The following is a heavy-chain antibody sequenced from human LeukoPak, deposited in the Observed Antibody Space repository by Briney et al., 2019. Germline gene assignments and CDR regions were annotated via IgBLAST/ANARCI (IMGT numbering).Heavy chain of an antibody. CDR2: ISAYNGNT. J-gene: IGHJ4*02. D-gene: IGHD3-22*01. CDR1: GYTFTSYG. CDR3: ARDGIPYYYDSSGYYYN. Sequence: ASVKVSCKASGYTFTSYGISWVRQAPGQGLEWMGWISAYNGNTNYAQKLQGRVTMTTDTSTSTAYMELRSLRSDDTAVYYCARDGIPYYYDSSGYYYNWGQGTLVTVSS. V-gene: IGHV1-18*01.